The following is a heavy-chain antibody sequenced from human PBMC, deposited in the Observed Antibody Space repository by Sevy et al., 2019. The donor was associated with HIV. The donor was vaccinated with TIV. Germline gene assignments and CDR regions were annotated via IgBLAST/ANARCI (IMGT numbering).Heavy chain of an antibody. CDR1: GFTVSNYY. D-gene: IGHD6-19*01. CDR3: ARRDLSSAYYDC. V-gene: IGHV3-53*01. J-gene: IGHJ4*02. Sequence: GGCLRLSCAASGFTVSNYYMSWVRQAPGKGLEWVSVIYSGGGTNYADSVKGRFTISRDNSKNTLYLHMNSLRAEDTAVYYCARRDLSSAYYDCWGQGTLVTVSS. CDR2: IYSGGGT.